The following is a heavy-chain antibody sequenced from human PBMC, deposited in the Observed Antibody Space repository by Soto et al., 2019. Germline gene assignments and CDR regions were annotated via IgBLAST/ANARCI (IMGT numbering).Heavy chain of an antibody. CDR1: GDTFTDYY. CDR2: VNPSGGHT. Sequence: QVQLMESGAEVKKPGASVKVSCKASGDTFTDYYIHWVRQAPGQGLEWMGTVNPSGGHTTYAQHFLGSMNMTRDTSTGTLYMELTSLTSEDTAVYYCARGGHVVVVTAALDYWGQGTLVTVSS. CDR3: ARGGHVVVVTAALDY. V-gene: IGHV1-46*01. J-gene: IGHJ4*02. D-gene: IGHD2-21*02.